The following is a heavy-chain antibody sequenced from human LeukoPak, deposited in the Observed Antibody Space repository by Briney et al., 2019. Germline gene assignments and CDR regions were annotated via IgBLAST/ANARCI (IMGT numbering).Heavy chain of an antibody. V-gene: IGHV4-4*08. CDR2: IRPDGHT. J-gene: IGHJ3*01. Sequence: SETLSLTCTVSGGSISSYYWSWIRQPPGKGLEWMASIRPDGHTYSNSSLRNQLTISADMSRNEFSLKLNSLTAADTAVYYCARQVATKGEWAFDVWGQGTVVTVSS. D-gene: IGHD5-12*01. CDR1: GGSISSYY. CDR3: ARQVATKGEWAFDV.